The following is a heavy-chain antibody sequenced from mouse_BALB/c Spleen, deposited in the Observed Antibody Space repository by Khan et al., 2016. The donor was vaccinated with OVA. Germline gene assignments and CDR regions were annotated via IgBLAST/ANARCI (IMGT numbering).Heavy chain of an antibody. Sequence: QVQLKESGAELARPGASVKMSCKASGYTFTSYTIHWVKQRPGQGLEWIGYINPSNIYTNYNQKFRDKATLTADKSSRTAYIQLSSLTSEDSAVXYCSRVGTYHGNYGAWFAYWGQGTLVTVSA. D-gene: IGHD2-10*01. J-gene: IGHJ3*01. CDR1: GYTFTSYT. CDR2: INPSNIYT. V-gene: IGHV1-4*01. CDR3: SRVGTYHGNYGAWFAY.